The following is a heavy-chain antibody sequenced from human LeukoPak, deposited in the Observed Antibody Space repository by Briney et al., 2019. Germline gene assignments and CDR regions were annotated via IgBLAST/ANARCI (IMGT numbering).Heavy chain of an antibody. Sequence: GGSLRLSCEASGFTFSNYGMHWVRQAPGKGLEWVAVISSDGDTKYYADSVKGRFTISRDNSKNVMSLQMNSLTPEDTAVYYCTKEGSANYLSFDYWGQGTLVTVSS. CDR3: TKEGSANYLSFDY. CDR1: GFTFSNYG. J-gene: IGHJ4*02. CDR2: ISSDGDTK. V-gene: IGHV3-30*18. D-gene: IGHD4/OR15-4a*01.